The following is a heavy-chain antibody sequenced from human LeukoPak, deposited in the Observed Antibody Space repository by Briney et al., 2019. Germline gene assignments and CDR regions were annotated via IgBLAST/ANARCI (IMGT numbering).Heavy chain of an antibody. J-gene: IGHJ4*02. Sequence: SVKVSCKASGGTFSSYAISWVRQAPGQGLEWMGRIIPILGIANYAQKFQGRVTITADKSTSTAYMELSSLRSEDTAVYYCAREGPRRSSTSPYYFDYWGQGTLVTVSS. CDR1: GGTFSSYA. V-gene: IGHV1-69*04. CDR2: IIPILGIA. CDR3: AREGPRRSSTSPYYFDY. D-gene: IGHD2-2*01.